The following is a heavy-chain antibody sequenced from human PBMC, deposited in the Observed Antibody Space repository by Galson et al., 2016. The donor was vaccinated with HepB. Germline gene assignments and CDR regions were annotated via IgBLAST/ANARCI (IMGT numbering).Heavy chain of an antibody. J-gene: IGHJ4*02. CDR1: GFTFSTSA. D-gene: IGHD3-3*01. Sequence: SLRLSCAASGFTFSTSAMSWVRQTPGQGLEWVSAINSTSHSTYYADSVKGRFTISRDNAKNTLFLQMDSLKIDDTAVYYCAKGWSGPDSWGQGTLVTVSS. V-gene: IGHV3-23*05. CDR3: AKGWSGPDS. CDR2: INSTSHST.